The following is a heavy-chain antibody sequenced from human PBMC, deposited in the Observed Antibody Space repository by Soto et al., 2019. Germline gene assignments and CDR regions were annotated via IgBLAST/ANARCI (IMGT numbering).Heavy chain of an antibody. Sequence: QVQLVQSGAEVKKPGASVKVSCKASGYTFTRYGISWVRQAPGQGLEWMGWINAYNGDTNYAQRLQGRVTMTTDTXTXXVYMELRSLRSDDTAVYYCARDEYGGDSGYYGMDVGGQGTTVTVSS. J-gene: IGHJ6*02. V-gene: IGHV1-18*01. CDR2: INAYNGDT. CDR1: GYTFTRYG. CDR3: ARDEYGGDSGYYGMDV. D-gene: IGHD2-21*02.